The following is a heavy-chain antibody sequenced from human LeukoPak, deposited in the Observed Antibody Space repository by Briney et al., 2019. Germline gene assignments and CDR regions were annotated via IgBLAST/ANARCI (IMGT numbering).Heavy chain of an antibody. CDR3: AKDLGLGDYVWGSYRTPYYYGMDV. CDR1: GFTFSSYA. Sequence: GGSLRLSCAASGFTFSSYAMSWVRQAPGKGLEWVSASSGSGGSTYYADSVKGRFTISRDNSKNTLYLQMNSLRAEDTAVYYCAKDLGLGDYVWGSYRTPYYYGMDVWGKGTTVTVSS. J-gene: IGHJ6*04. CDR2: SSGSGGST. V-gene: IGHV3-23*01. D-gene: IGHD3-16*02.